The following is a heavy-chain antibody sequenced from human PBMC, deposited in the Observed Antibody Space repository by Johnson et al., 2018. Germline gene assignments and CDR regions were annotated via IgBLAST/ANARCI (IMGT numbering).Heavy chain of an antibody. CDR1: GFTFSSYG. CDR3: ASEMGIIRANYYYYGMDV. Sequence: VQLVESGGGVVQPGRSLRLSCAASGFTFSSYGMHWVRQAPGKGLAWVAVISYDGSNKYYADSVQGRFTIPRDNSKNTLYLQMNSLRAEDTAVYYCASEMGIIRANYYYYGMDVWGQGTTVTVSS. J-gene: IGHJ6*02. CDR2: ISYDGSNK. V-gene: IGHV3-30*03. D-gene: IGHD3-3*01.